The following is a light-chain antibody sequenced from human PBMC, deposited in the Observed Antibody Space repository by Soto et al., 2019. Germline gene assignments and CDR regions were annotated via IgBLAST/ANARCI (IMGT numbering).Light chain of an antibody. V-gene: IGLV1-47*01. CDR3: ATWDDSLNGFDG. J-gene: IGLJ1*01. Sequence: QSVLSHPPSASVSPGHWFTISCSGNTSNIGRNYVYLYHQLPTTSPKLLIYRNNQRPSRAPNRFSRSKSVTSASLAISGPRSDDEADYFCATWDDSLNGFDGLGTWPKVTV. CDR2: RNN. CDR1: TSNIGRNY.